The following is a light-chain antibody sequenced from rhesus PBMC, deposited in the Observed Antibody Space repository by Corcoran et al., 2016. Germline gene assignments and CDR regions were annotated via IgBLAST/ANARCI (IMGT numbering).Light chain of an antibody. CDR1: QSVSSY. V-gene: IGKV3-10*01. CDR3: YQHSSGYS. CDR2: GAS. J-gene: IGKJ2*01. Sequence: QVILTQSPATLSLSPGERATLSCRASQSVSSYLAWYQPNLGQAPRPLIYGASSRATGLPDRFSGSGSGTDFTLTISSLEPEDVGVYHCYQHSSGYSFGQGTKVEIK.